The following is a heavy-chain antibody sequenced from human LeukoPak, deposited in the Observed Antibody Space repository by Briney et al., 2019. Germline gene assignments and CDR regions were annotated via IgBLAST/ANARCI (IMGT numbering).Heavy chain of an antibody. CDR1: GYTFTSYD. Sequence: ASVKVSCKASGYTFTSYDINWVRQATGQGLEWMGWMNPNSGNTGYAQKFQGRVTMTRNTSISTAYMELSSLRSEDTAVYYCASKLEGDLFNYYYYGMDVWGQGTTVTVS. D-gene: IGHD1-1*01. J-gene: IGHJ6*02. V-gene: IGHV1-8*01. CDR2: MNPNSGNT. CDR3: ASKLEGDLFNYYYYGMDV.